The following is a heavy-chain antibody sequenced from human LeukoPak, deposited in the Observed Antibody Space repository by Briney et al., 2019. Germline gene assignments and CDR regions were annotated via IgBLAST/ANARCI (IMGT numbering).Heavy chain of an antibody. V-gene: IGHV4-4*07. CDR3: ARDLTRITMVRGVMNYYYMDV. CDR1: GGSISSYY. CDR2: IYTSGST. D-gene: IGHD3-10*01. J-gene: IGHJ6*03. Sequence: SETLSLTCTVSGGSISSYYWSWIRQPAGKGLEWIGRIYTSGSTNYNPSLKSRVTMSVDTSKNQFSLKQSSVTAADTAVYYCARDLTRITMVRGVMNYYYMDVWGKGTTVTVSS.